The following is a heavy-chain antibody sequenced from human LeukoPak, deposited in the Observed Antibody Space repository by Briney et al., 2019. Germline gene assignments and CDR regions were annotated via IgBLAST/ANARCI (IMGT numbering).Heavy chain of an antibody. D-gene: IGHD3-10*01. CDR3: AREAYYGSGRSRQPSPV. J-gene: IGHJ4*02. Sequence: GTSLRLSCAASGFTFSSYAMYWVRQAPGKGLEWVALISKDGSNEDHADSVKGRSTISRDNSRTTLYLQMSSLRPEDTAVYYCAREAYYGSGRSRQPSPVWGQGTLVTVSS. CDR1: GFTFSSYA. CDR2: ISKDGSNE. V-gene: IGHV3-30*15.